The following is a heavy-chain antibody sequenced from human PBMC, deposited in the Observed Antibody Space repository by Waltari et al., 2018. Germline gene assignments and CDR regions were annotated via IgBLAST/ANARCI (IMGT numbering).Heavy chain of an antibody. CDR2: ITADGGGT. CDR1: GFSFGECA. D-gene: IGHD6-6*01. Sequence: DVKLVESGGGVVRPGGSLRLSCEASGFSFGECAVYWVRQVPGKGLAWRCRITADGGGTDYADSLKGRFTISRDNSKNSLHLQMNSLRTEDTALYYCAKVKDVEYYYGLDVWGQGTTVTVSS. CDR3: AKVKDVEYYYGLDV. J-gene: IGHJ6*02. V-gene: IGHV3-43*02.